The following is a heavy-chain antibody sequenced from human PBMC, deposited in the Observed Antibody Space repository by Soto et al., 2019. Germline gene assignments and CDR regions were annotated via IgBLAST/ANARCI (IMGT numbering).Heavy chain of an antibody. CDR1: GFTLSSYS. D-gene: IGHD6-19*01. V-gene: IGHV3-48*02. CDR2: ISGSGGTI. J-gene: IGHJ4*02. CDR3: ARETGLRSSGWSYYFDF. Sequence: EVQLVESGGGLVQPGGSLRISCAASGFTLSSYSMHWVRQAPGKGLEWVSYISGSGGTIYYADSVKGRFTISRDNAKNSLSVQMNSLRDEDTAVYFCARETGLRSSGWSYYFDFWVQGTLVTVSS.